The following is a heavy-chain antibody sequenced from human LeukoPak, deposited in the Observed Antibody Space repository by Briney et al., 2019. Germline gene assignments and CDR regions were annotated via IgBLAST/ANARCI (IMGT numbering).Heavy chain of an antibody. D-gene: IGHD5-12*01. CDR1: GFTFSSDS. V-gene: IGHV3-23*01. CDR2: ISGSGGST. CDR3: AKEGSGYDRTFDY. J-gene: IGHJ4*02. Sequence: GGSLRLSCAASGFTFSSDSMSSVRQAPGKGLEWVSAISGSGGSTYYADSVKGRFTISRDNSKNTLYLQMNSLRAEDTAVYYCAKEGSGYDRTFDYWGQGTLVTVSS.